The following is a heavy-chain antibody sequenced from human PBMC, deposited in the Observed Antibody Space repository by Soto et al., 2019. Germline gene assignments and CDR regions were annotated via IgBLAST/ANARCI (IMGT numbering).Heavy chain of an antibody. CDR3: ARDRGWGTATPPGY. CDR1: GFTFSSYS. Sequence: EVQLVESGGGLVKPGGSLRLSCAASGFTFSSYSMNWVRQAPGKGLEWVSSISSSSSYIYYADSVKGRFTISRDNAKNSLYLQMNSLRAEDTAVYYCARDRGWGTATPPGYWGQGTLVTVSS. D-gene: IGHD4-17*01. CDR2: ISSSSSYI. V-gene: IGHV3-21*01. J-gene: IGHJ4*02.